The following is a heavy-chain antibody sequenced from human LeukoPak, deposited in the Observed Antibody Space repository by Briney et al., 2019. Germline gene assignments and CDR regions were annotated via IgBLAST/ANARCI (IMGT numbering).Heavy chain of an antibody. Sequence: SETLSLTCTVSGGSISSYYWSWIRQPPGKGLEWIGYIYYSGSTNYNPSLKSRVTISVDTSKNRFSLKLSSVTAADTAVYYCARISRDGYNPIDYWGQGTLVTVSS. D-gene: IGHD5-24*01. CDR3: ARISRDGYNPIDY. CDR2: IYYSGST. V-gene: IGHV4-59*01. CDR1: GGSISSYY. J-gene: IGHJ4*02.